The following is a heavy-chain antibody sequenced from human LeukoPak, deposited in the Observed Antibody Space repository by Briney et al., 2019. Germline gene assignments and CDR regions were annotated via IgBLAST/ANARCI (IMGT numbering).Heavy chain of an antibody. V-gene: IGHV1-24*01. CDR3: AILFVGASDAFDI. D-gene: IGHD1-26*01. CDR2: FDPEDGET. Sequence: ASVKVSCKVSGYTLTELSMHWVRQAPGQGLEWMGGFDPEDGETIYAQKFQGRVTMTEDTSTNTAYMELSSLRSEDTAVYYCAILFVGASDAFDIWGQGTMVTVSS. J-gene: IGHJ3*02. CDR1: GYTLTELS.